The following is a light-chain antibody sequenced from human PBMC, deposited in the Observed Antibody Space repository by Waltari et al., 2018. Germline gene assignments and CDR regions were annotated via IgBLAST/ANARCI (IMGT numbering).Light chain of an antibody. J-gene: IGLJ2*01. CDR3: QAWDTTTVV. Sequence: SFDLTQPPPVSVSPGQTVRIACPGDKLGEKYASWFQQRPGQSPVLVIYQYNKRPSGIPERFSCSNSGNTATLTIGGTQAIDEADYYCQAWDTTTVVFGGGTRLTVL. V-gene: IGLV3-1*01. CDR2: QYN. CDR1: KLGEKY.